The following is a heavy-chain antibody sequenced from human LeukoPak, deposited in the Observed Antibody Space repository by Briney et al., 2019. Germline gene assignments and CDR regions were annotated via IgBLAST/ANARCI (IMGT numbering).Heavy chain of an antibody. D-gene: IGHD2-15*01. CDR1: GFTFSGFY. CDR3: TRQDCSGGSCSYVDY. J-gene: IGHJ4*02. Sequence: GGSLRLSGAASGFTFSGFYMHWVRQASGKGLEWVGLIRSKPNSYTTVYAASVQGRFTISRDDSKNTAYLQMSSLKAEDTAVYYCTRQDCSGGSCSYVDYWGQGTLVTVSS. CDR2: IRSKPNSYTT. V-gene: IGHV3-73*01.